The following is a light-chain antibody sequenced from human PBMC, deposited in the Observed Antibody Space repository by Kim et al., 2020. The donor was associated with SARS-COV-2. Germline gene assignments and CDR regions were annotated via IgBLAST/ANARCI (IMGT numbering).Light chain of an antibody. CDR3: CSYASSYTLV. J-gene: IGLJ2*01. Sequence: QSALTQPRSVSGSPGQSVTISCTGTTIDVGGYNYVSWYQQHPGKAPKLMINDVSQRPSGVPDRFSGSKSGNTAFLTISGLQAEDEADYYCCSYASSYTLVFGGGTKLTVL. CDR1: TIDVGGYNY. CDR2: DVS. V-gene: IGLV2-11*01.